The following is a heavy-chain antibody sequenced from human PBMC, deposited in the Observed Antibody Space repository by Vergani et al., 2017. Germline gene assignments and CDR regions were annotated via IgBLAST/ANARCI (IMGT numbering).Heavy chain of an antibody. J-gene: IGHJ6*02. V-gene: IGHV3-23*01. CDR1: GFTFSSYA. Sequence: EVQLLESGGGLVQPGGSLRLSCAASGFTFSSYAMSWVRQAPGKELEWVSAISGSGGSTYYADSVKGRFTISRDNSKNTLYLQMNSLRAEDTAVYYCAKGTYDSSGYYYWDYYYGMDVWGQGTTVTVSS. D-gene: IGHD3-22*01. CDR3: AKGTYDSSGYYYWDYYYGMDV. CDR2: ISGSGGST.